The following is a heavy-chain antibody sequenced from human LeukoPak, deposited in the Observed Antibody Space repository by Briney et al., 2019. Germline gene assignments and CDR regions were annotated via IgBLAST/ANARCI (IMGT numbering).Heavy chain of an antibody. CDR1: GGSISSYY. Sequence: SETLSLTCTVSGGSISSYYWSWIRQPPGKGLEWIGYIYYSGSTNYNPSLRSRVTISVDTSKNQFSLKLSSVTAEDTAVYYCARSQIYGSGVYYWGQGTLVTVSS. D-gene: IGHD3-10*01. J-gene: IGHJ4*02. V-gene: IGHV4-59*01. CDR3: ARSQIYGSGVYY. CDR2: IYYSGST.